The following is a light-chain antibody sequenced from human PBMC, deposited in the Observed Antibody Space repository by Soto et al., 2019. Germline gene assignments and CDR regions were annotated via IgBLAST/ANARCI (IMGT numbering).Light chain of an antibody. CDR3: QQYYSYPPT. V-gene: IGKV3-15*01. J-gene: IGKJ5*01. CDR2: GAS. Sequence: DIVLTQSPATLSVSPGERATLSCRACQSFSRDLAWYQQTPGQAPRLLIYGASTSAPSIPASFSGSGSGTDFTLTISCLQSEDFATYYCQQYYSYPPTFGGGTRLEIK. CDR1: QSFSRD.